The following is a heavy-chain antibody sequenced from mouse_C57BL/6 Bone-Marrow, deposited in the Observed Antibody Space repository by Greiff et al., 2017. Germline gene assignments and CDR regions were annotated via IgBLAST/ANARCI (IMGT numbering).Heavy chain of an antibody. CDR2: IDPENGDT. CDR1: GFNIKDDY. J-gene: IGHJ2*01. CDR3: TSLTGPLDY. D-gene: IGHD4-1*01. V-gene: IGHV14-4*01. Sequence: VQLQQSGAELVRPGASVKLSCTASGFNIKDDYMHWVKQRPEQGLEWIGWIDPENGDTEYASKFQGKATITADTYSNTAYLQLSSLTSEDTAVYYCTSLTGPLDYWGQGTTLTVSS.